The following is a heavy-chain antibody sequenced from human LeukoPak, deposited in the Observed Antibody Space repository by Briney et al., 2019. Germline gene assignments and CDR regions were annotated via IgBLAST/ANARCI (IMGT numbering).Heavy chain of an antibody. CDR3: AREYTSGYDF. CDR1: GFTFSSYD. V-gene: IGHV3-33*01. J-gene: IGHJ4*02. CDR2: ISYDGGRK. D-gene: IGHD3-22*01. Sequence: GGSLRLSCTASGFTFSSYDIHWVRQAPGKGPDWVEVISYDGGRKYYADAVKGRFTISRDNSRNTLYLQMNSLRAEDTAVYYCAREYTSGYDFWGQGTLVTVSS.